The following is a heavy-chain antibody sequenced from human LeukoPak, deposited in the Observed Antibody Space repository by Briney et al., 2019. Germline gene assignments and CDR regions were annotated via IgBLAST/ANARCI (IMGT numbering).Heavy chain of an antibody. J-gene: IGHJ4*02. V-gene: IGHV4-34*01. CDR1: GGSFSYYS. CDR2: INHSGST. CDR3: TRVRKGSQSDF. Sequence: PSETLSLTCGVYGGSFSYYSWSWIRQPPGKGLEWIGEINHSGSTNYNPSLKSRITISVDTSKNHFSLELSSVTAADTAVYYCTRVRKGSQSDFWGQGTLVTVSS.